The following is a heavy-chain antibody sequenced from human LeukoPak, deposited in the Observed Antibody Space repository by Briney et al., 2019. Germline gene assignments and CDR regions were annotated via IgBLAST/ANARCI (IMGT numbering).Heavy chain of an antibody. J-gene: IGHJ4*02. V-gene: IGHV1-2*02. CDR1: GYTFTGYY. D-gene: IGHD5-12*01. Sequence: GASVKVSCKASGYTFTGYYMHWVRQAPGQGLEWMGWINPNSGGTNYAQKFQGRVTMTRDTSISTAYMELSRLRSDDTAVYYCARVKGGYDSRVDYWGQGTLVTVSS. CDR3: ARVKGGYDSRVDY. CDR2: INPNSGGT.